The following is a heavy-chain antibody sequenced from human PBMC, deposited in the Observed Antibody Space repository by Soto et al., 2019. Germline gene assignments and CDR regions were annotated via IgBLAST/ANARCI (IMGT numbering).Heavy chain of an antibody. CDR3: ATSQGLRPYYYYYMYV. Sequence: SETLSLTCTVSGGSISSYYWSWIRQPPGKGLEWIGYIYYSGSTNYNPSLKSRVTISVDTSKNQFSLKLSSVTAADTAVYYCATSQGLRPYYYYYMYVWGKGTTVTVSS. CDR1: GGSISSYY. J-gene: IGHJ6*03. D-gene: IGHD6-25*01. V-gene: IGHV4-59*08. CDR2: IYYSGST.